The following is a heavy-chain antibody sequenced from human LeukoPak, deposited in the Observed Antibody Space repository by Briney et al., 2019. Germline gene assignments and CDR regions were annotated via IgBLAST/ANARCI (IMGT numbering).Heavy chain of an antibody. CDR2: ISAYNGNT. J-gene: IGHJ6*02. Sequence: ASVKVSCKASGYTFTSYGISWVRQAPGQGLEWMGWISAYNGNTNYAQKLQGRVTMTTDTSTSTAYMELRSLRSDDTAVYYCAREVRDIVVAPAAIYGMDVWGQGTTVTVSS. V-gene: IGHV1-18*01. CDR3: AREVRDIVVAPAAIYGMDV. D-gene: IGHD2-2*01. CDR1: GYTFTSYG.